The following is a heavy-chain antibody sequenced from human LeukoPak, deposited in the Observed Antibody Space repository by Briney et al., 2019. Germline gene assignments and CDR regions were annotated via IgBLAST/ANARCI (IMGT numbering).Heavy chain of an antibody. CDR1: GGSFSGYY. CDR3: ARHGKTLWFGRHFGY. J-gene: IGHJ4*02. D-gene: IGHD3-10*01. Sequence: SETLSLTCAVYGGSFSGYYWSWIRQPPGKGLEWIGEINHSGSTNYNPSLKSRVTISVDTSKNQFPLKLSSVTAADTAVYYCARHGKTLWFGRHFGYWGQGTLVTVSS. CDR2: INHSGST. V-gene: IGHV4-34*01.